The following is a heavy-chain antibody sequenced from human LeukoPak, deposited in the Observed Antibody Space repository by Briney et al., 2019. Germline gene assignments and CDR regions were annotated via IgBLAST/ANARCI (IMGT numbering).Heavy chain of an antibody. D-gene: IGHD2-2*01. Sequence: SETLSLTCTVSGGSISSYYWGWIRQPPGKGLEWIGYIYYSGSTNYNPSLKSRVTISVDTSKNQFSLKLSSVTAADTAVYYCARDRVNCSSTSCYGVGYYYYGMDVWGKGTTVTVSS. CDR2: IYYSGST. J-gene: IGHJ6*04. CDR1: GGSISSYY. CDR3: ARDRVNCSSTSCYGVGYYYYGMDV. V-gene: IGHV4-59*01.